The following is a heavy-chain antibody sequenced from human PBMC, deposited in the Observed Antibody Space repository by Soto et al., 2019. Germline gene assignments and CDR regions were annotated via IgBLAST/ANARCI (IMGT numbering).Heavy chain of an antibody. D-gene: IGHD6-6*01. CDR3: ARGSIAARVGYYYGMDV. CDR1: GGSVSSGSYY. Sequence: SETLSLTCTVSGGSVSSGSYYWSWIRQPPGKGLEWIGYIYYSGSTNYNPSLKSRVTISVDTSKNQFSLKLSSVTAADTAVYYCARGSIAARVGYYYGMDVWGQGTTVTVSS. V-gene: IGHV4-61*01. J-gene: IGHJ6*02. CDR2: IYYSGST.